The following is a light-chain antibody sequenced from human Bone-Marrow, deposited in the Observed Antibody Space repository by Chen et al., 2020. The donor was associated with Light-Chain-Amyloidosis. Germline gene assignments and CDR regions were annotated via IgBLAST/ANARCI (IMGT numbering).Light chain of an antibody. CDR3: QQYNDWPLT. V-gene: IGKV3-15*01. CDR1: QGLNNK. J-gene: IGKJ4*01. Sequence: EIVMTQSPATLSLSPGERATLSCGASQGLNNKLAWYQQKPGQAPRLLIHDASTRATDIPSRFRGSGSGTEFTLTITSLTSEDFARYYCQQYNDWPLTFGGGTKVE. CDR2: DAS.